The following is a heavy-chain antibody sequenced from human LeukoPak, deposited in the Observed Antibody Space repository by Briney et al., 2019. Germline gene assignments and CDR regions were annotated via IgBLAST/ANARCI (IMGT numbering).Heavy chain of an antibody. J-gene: IGHJ4*02. CDR3: ARERGYRRDGYNLGY. Sequence: PGASVKVSCKASGYTFTSYYMHWVRQAPGQGLEWMGIINPSGGSTSYAQKFQGRVTMTRDTSTSTVYMELSSLRSEDTAVYYCARERGYRRDGYNLGYWGQGTLVTVSS. D-gene: IGHD5-24*01. CDR2: INPSGGST. V-gene: IGHV1-46*03. CDR1: GYTFTSYY.